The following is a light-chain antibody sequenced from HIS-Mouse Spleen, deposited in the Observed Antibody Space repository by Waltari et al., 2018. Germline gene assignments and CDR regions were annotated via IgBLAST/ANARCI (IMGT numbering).Light chain of an antibody. CDR2: EDN. Sequence: NFMLTQPHSVSESPGKTVTISCTGSSGSIASNYVQWYQQRPGSAPTPVIYEDNQRPSGVPDRFSGSIDSSSTSASLTISGLKTEDEADYYCQSYDSSNQVFGGGTKLTVL. CDR3: QSYDSSNQV. V-gene: IGLV6-57*02. J-gene: IGLJ3*02. CDR1: SGSIASNY.